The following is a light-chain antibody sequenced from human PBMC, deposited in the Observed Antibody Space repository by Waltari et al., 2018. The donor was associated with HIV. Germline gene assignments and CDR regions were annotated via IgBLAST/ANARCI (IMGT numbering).Light chain of an antibody. CDR1: SSDVGSSNY. CDR2: DVS. V-gene: IGLV2-8*01. CDR3: SSYAGSNNLL. J-gene: IGLJ2*01. Sequence: QSALTQPPSASGSPGQSVTISCTGTSSDVGSSNYVPWYQQHPGKAPRLIIYDVSQRPSGVPDRFSGSKSGNTASLTVSGLQAEDEADYYCSSYAGSNNLLFGGGTKLTVL.